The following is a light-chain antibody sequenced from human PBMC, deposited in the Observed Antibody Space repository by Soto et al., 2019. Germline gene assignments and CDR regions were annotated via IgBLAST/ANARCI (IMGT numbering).Light chain of an antibody. CDR2: GAS. CDR3: QHYGSSLWT. V-gene: IGKV3-20*01. J-gene: IGKJ1*01. Sequence: EIVLTQSPATLSLSPGERATLSCRASQSVSSSYLAWYQQKPGQAPRLLISGASSRATGIPDRFSGSGSGTDSTLTISGLEPEDFAVYFCQHYGSSLWTFGQGTKVDIK. CDR1: QSVSSSY.